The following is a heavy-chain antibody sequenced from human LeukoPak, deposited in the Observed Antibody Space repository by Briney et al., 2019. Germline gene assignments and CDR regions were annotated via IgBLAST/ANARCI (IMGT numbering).Heavy chain of an antibody. CDR2: ISYDGSSR. CDR3: ARARSSYGYGDAFDI. D-gene: IGHD5-18*01. Sequence: GGSLRLSCAASGFTFSSYGMHWVRQAPGKGLEWVAVISYDGSSRYYADSVKGRFTISRDNSKNTLYLQMNSLRAEDTAVYYCARARSSYGYGDAFDIWGQGTMVTVSS. V-gene: IGHV3-30*03. J-gene: IGHJ3*02. CDR1: GFTFSSYG.